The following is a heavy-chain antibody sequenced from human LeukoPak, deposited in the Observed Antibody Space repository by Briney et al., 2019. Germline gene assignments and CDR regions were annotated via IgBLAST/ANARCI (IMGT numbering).Heavy chain of an antibody. J-gene: IGHJ6*03. Sequence: GGSLRLFCAASGFTFSSYDMYWVRQAPGKGLEWLSYISSSATIIYYADSVKGRFTISRDNAKNSLYLQMNSLRAEDTAVYYCARVGPWVNPDYYYYYMDVWGKGTTVTVSS. CDR2: ISSSATII. CDR3: ARVGPWVNPDYYYYYMDV. D-gene: IGHD1-14*01. CDR1: GFTFSSYD. V-gene: IGHV3-48*03.